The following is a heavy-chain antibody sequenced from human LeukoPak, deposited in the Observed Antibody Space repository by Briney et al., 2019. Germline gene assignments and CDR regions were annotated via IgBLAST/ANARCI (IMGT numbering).Heavy chain of an antibody. V-gene: IGHV4-39*01. CDR3: ARRITVAGGCFDP. CDR2: IYYSGTT. J-gene: IGHJ5*02. Sequence: PSATLSLTCTVSGGSISSSCYTWGWIRRPPGKGLEWVGTIYYSGTTHYTPSLKSRVTISIDTSKNQFSLKLSSATAADTAVYFCARRITVAGGCFDPWGQGTLVTVSS. CDR1: GGSISSSCYT. D-gene: IGHD6-19*01.